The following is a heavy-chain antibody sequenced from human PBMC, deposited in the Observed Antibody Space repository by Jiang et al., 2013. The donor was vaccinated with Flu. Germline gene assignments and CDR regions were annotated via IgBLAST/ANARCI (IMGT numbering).Heavy chain of an antibody. J-gene: IGHJ6*02. CDR1: GFTFSNAW. Sequence: VQLVESGGGLVKPGGSLRLSCAASGFTFSNAWMNWVRQAPGKGLEWVGRIKSKTDGGATDYAAPVKGRFTISRDDSKNTLYLQMNSQKTEDTAVYYCTTANPYGDYTAYYYYGMDVWGQGTTVTVSS. V-gene: IGHV3-15*07. D-gene: IGHD4-17*01. CDR3: TTANPYGDYTAYYYYGMDV. CDR2: IKSKTDGGAT.